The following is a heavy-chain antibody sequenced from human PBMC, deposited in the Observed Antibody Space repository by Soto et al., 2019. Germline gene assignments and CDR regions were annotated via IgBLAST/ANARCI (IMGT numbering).Heavy chain of an antibody. CDR3: ARRYYYDVSGTYGMDV. D-gene: IGHD3-22*01. J-gene: IGHJ6*02. V-gene: IGHV3-23*01. CDR1: GFTFNSYG. CDR2: ISASGGSR. Sequence: GGSLRLSCAVSGFTFNSYGLSWVRQAPGKGLEWVSAISASGGSRYYADSVKGRFTISRDNSKNTLFLQMKSLSAEDTAVYYCARRYYYDVSGTYGMDVWGQGTTVTVSS.